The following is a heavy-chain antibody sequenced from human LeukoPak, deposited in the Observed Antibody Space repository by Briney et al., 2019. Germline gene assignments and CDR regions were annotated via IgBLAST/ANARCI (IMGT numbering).Heavy chain of an antibody. Sequence: AGGSLRLSCGASGFIFSNYGMHWVRRAPGKGLEWVAFTRSDGSDKYYTSSVKGRFTISRDNSKNMLYLQMNSLRIEDTAVYYCGKHDSASDYWGQGTLVTVSS. CDR2: TRSDGSDK. J-gene: IGHJ4*02. V-gene: IGHV3-30*02. CDR3: GKHDSASDY. D-gene: IGHD1-26*01. CDR1: GFIFSNYG.